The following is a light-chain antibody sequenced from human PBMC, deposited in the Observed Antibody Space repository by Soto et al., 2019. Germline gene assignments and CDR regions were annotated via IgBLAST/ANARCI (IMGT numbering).Light chain of an antibody. Sequence: DIVMTQTPLSLPVTPGEPASISCRSSQSLLDSHDGNTYLDWYLQKPGQSPQLLIYTLSYRASXVXDXXSGSGSGTDFTLKISRVEAEDVGVYYCMQRIEFPYTFGQGTKLEIK. V-gene: IGKV2-40*01. J-gene: IGKJ2*01. CDR3: MQRIEFPYT. CDR2: TLS. CDR1: QSLLDSHDGNTY.